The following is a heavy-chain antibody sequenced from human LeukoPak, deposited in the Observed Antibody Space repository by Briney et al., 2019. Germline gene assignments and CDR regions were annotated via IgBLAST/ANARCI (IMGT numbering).Heavy chain of an antibody. Sequence: PGGSLRLSCAASGFTFDDYAMHWVRQAPGKGLEWVSGISWNSGSIGYADSVKGRFTISRDNAKNSLYLQMNSLRVEDTALYYCAKDSYYDSSGLPDYWGQGTLVTVSS. V-gene: IGHV3-9*01. CDR3: AKDSYYDSSGLPDY. CDR2: ISWNSGSI. D-gene: IGHD3-22*01. CDR1: GFTFDDYA. J-gene: IGHJ4*02.